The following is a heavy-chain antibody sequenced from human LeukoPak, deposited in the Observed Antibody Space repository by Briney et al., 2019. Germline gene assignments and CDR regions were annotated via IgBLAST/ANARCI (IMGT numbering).Heavy chain of an antibody. V-gene: IGHV1-69*10. CDR1: GGTFTSSA. CDR3: ARVTAQYYYDSSGYEINWFDP. Sequence: SVKVSCTASGGTFTSSAISWVRQAPGHGLEWWGRIIPILGVATYAKKFPGRVTISADKSTSTAYMELSSLRSEDTAVYYCARVTAQYYYDSSGYEINWFDPWGQGALVT. D-gene: IGHD3-22*01. J-gene: IGHJ5*02. CDR2: IIPILGVA.